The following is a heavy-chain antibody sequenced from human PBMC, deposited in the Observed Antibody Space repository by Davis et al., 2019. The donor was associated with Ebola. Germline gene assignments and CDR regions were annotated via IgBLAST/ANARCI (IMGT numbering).Heavy chain of an antibody. V-gene: IGHV3-11*01. D-gene: IGHD2/OR15-2a*01. CDR1: GFTFSDYY. Sequence: GESLKISCAASGFTFSDYYMSWIRQAPGEGLEWVSYISSSGSTIYYADSVKGRFTISRDNAKNSLYLQMNSLRAEDTAVYYCARDDFLLIGILGYWGQGTLVTVSS. CDR2: ISSSGSTI. J-gene: IGHJ4*02. CDR3: ARDDFLLIGILGY.